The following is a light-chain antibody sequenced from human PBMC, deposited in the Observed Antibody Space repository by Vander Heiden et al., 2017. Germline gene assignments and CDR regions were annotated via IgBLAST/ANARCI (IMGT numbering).Light chain of an antibody. CDR3: QSYDSSLSGSV. Sequence: QAVLTPPPSVSGAPGARVTITCTVSSSNIGAGYDVHWYQQLPGTAPKLLIYGNSNRPSGVPDRFSGSKSGTSASLAITGLQAEDEADYYCQSYDSSLSGSVFGGGTKLTVL. CDR2: GNS. CDR1: SSNIGAGYD. V-gene: IGLV1-40*01. J-gene: IGLJ2*01.